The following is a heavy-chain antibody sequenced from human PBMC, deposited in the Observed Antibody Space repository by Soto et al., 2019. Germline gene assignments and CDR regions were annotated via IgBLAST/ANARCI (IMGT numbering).Heavy chain of an antibody. V-gene: IGHV1-69*12. CDR1: GGTFSNYA. Sequence: QVQLVQSGAEVKKPGSSVKVSCKASGGTFSNYALISWVRQAPVQGLEWMGGIIPIDATVNYAQKFQGRITITADESTTTAYMDLGSLRSEDTAVYYCARDLLGFGYTYGDVWGHGTTVTVSS. J-gene: IGHJ6*01. CDR3: ARDLLGFGYTYGDV. CDR2: IIPIDATV. D-gene: IGHD3-10*01.